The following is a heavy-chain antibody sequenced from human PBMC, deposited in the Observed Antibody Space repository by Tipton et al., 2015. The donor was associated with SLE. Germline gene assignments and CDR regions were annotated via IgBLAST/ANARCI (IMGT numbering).Heavy chain of an antibody. CDR2: FYFSGSS. V-gene: IGHV4-59*01. CDR3: ARHLGVIVAFEV. Sequence: LRLSCSVSGVSISTYYWSWIRQSPGKGLEWIGFFYFSGSSQYNPSLKSGVAISADTSNNQFSLELRSVTAADTAVYYCARHLGVIVAFEVWGQGTVLTVSS. D-gene: IGHD3-10*01. J-gene: IGHJ3*01. CDR1: GVSISTYY.